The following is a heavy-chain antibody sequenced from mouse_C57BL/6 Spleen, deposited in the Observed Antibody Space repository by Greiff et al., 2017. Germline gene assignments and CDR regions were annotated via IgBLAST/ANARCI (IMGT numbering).Heavy chain of an antibody. Sequence: LVESGGGLVKPGGSLKLSCAASGFTFSSYAMSWVRQTPEKRLEWVATISDGGSYTYYPDNVKGRFTISRDNAKNNLYLQMSHLKSEDTAMYYCAREGGGYFDVWGTGTTVTVSS. CDR2: ISDGGSYT. CDR3: AREGGGYFDV. J-gene: IGHJ1*03. V-gene: IGHV5-4*01. CDR1: GFTFSSYA.